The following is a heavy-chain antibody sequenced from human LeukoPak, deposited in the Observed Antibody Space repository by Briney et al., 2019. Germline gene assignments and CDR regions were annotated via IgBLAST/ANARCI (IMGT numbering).Heavy chain of an antibody. J-gene: IGHJ4*02. CDR3: ARATCVNGICYTLY. CDR2: IYPADSET. Sequence: GESLNISCKGSGFIFTGYWIVWVRQMPGKGLEWMGIIYPADSETTYNPSFHGQITISADRSSTTAHLQWSSLKASDTGIYYCARATCVNGICYTLYWGQRSLVTVSS. V-gene: IGHV5-51*01. D-gene: IGHD2-8*01. CDR1: GFIFTGYW.